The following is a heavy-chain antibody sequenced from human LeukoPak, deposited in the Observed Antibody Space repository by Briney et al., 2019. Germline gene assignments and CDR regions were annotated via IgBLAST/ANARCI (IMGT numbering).Heavy chain of an antibody. CDR3: ARRNSESFDF. V-gene: IGHV4-4*07. J-gene: IGHJ4*02. Sequence: PSETLSLTCTVSGGSISSYYRSWTRQPAGKGLEWIGRVYTSGSTNSNPSLKSRVTMSVDTSKNQFSLKLSSVTAADTAVYYCARRNSESFDFWGQGTLVTVSS. CDR1: GGSISSYY. D-gene: IGHD1-26*01. CDR2: VYTSGST.